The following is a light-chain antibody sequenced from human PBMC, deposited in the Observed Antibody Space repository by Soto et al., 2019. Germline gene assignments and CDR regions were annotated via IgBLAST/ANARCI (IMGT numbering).Light chain of an antibody. CDR1: QSVSSIY. CDR2: GAS. V-gene: IGKV3-20*01. J-gene: IGKJ1*01. Sequence: ELVLTQSPGTLSLSPGERATLSCRASQSVSSIYLGWYQQKPGQAPRLLMYGASSRATGIPERFSGSGSGTDFTLTISRLEPEDFAVYYCQQYGSSPRTFGQGTKVDIK. CDR3: QQYGSSPRT.